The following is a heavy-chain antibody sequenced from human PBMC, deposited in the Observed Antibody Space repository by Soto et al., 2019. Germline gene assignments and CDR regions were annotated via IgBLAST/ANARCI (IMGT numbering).Heavy chain of an antibody. CDR2: IFYSGTT. V-gene: IGHV4-31*03. Sequence: QVQLQESGPGLVKPSQTLSLTCTVSGGSISSGGYYWIWIRQHPGKGLEWIGYIFYSGTTYSNPSLKSRVTISVDTSKHQFSLKLTSVTAADTAGYYCARSVDPWGQGTLVTVSS. J-gene: IGHJ5*02. CDR3: ARSVDP. CDR1: GGSISSGGYY.